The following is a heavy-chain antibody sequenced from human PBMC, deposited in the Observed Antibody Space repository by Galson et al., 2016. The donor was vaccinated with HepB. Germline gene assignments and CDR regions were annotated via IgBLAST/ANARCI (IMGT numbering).Heavy chain of an antibody. CDR2: ISYDGSNK. CDR3: AKNDILAGYSAFDY. Sequence: SLRLSCAASGFTFSNYAMHWVRQAPGKGLEWVAIISYDGSNKYYADSVKGRFTISRDNSKNMLYLQMNSLRPEDTAVYYCAKNDILAGYSAFDYWGQGTLVTVSS. J-gene: IGHJ4*02. CDR1: GFTFSNYA. D-gene: IGHD3-9*01. V-gene: IGHV3-30-3*02.